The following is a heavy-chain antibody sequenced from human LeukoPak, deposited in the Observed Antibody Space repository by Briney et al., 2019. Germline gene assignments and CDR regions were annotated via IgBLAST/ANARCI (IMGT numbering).Heavy chain of an antibody. Sequence: SETLSLTCTVSGGSISSYYWSWIRQPPGRGLEWIGYTSYSGSTDYNPSLRSRVTLSVDTSKNQLSLKLSSVTAADTAVYYCGRRTSYDTLTGYTYWYFDLWGRGTLVTVSS. D-gene: IGHD3-9*01. J-gene: IGHJ2*01. CDR1: GGSISSYY. CDR2: TSYSGST. CDR3: GRRTSYDTLTGYTYWYFDL. V-gene: IGHV4-59*01.